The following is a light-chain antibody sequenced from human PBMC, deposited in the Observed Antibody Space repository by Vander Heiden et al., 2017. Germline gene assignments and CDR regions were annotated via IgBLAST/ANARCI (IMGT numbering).Light chain of an antibody. CDR1: SSDVGGYNY. V-gene: IGLV2-8*01. CDR3: SSYAGSNNLV. CDR2: EVN. J-gene: IGLJ1*01. Sequence: QSALTQPPSASGSPGQSVTLPCTGTSSDVGGYNYVSWYQQHPGKAPNLMIYEVNRRPSGVPDRFSGSKSGNTASLTVSGLQAEDEADYYCSSYAGSNNLVFGTGTKVTVL.